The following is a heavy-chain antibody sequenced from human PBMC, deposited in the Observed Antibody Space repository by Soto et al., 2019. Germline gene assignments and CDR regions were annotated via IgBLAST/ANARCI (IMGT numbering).Heavy chain of an antibody. D-gene: IGHD4-4*01. V-gene: IGHV3-13*01. CDR2: IGTAGDT. CDR3: ARALDDYSNYPSYYFDY. J-gene: IGHJ4*02. CDR1: GFTFSSYD. Sequence: PGGSLRLSCAASGFTFSSYDMHWVRQATGKGLEWVSAIGTAGDTYYPGPVKGRFTISRENAKNSLYLQMNSLRAGDTAVYYCARALDDYSNYPSYYFDYWGQGTLVTVSS.